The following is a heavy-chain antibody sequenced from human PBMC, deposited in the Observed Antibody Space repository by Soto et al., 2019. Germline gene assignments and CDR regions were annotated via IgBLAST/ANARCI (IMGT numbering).Heavy chain of an antibody. CDR1: GGALNNYA. D-gene: IGHD3-3*01. CDR2: ILPVSAPP. J-gene: IGHJ4*02. Sequence: SVKVSCKASGGALNNYAINWVRQAPGQGLEWMGGILPVSAPPDYAQKFQGRVSITADHSTSTFYMELSRLKSDDTAVYFCATDSNYDVSNSFWGQGTLVTVPQ. V-gene: IGHV1-69*13. CDR3: ATDSNYDVSNSF.